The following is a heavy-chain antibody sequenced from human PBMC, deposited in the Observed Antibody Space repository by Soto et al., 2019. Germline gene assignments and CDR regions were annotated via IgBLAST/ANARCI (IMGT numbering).Heavy chain of an antibody. V-gene: IGHV6-1*01. CDR2: IYYRSKWFH. D-gene: IGHD3-10*01. CDR3: VRDRYSSSGWFDP. CDR1: GDSVSSNGAC. J-gene: IGHJ5*02. Sequence: LSLTCVISGDSVSSNGACWNWIRQSPSRGLQWLGRIYYRSKWFHDYAASVESRMAINPDTSRNQFSLQLNYVTPEDTAVYYCVRDRYSSSGWFDPWGQGTPVTVSS.